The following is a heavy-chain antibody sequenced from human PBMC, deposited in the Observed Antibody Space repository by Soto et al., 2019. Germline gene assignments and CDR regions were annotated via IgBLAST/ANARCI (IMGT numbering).Heavy chain of an antibody. D-gene: IGHD3-22*01. CDR2: ISYNGNKK. Sequence: QVQLVESGGGVVQPGGSLRLSCAASGFAFSTSVIHWVRQAPGKGLEWMAHISYNGNKKHYADSVKGRFTVSRDIXXXXXXXXXXXXXXXXXXXXXCXREQFEDGRGHYDHWGQGTLVSVSS. V-gene: IGHV3-30*03. CDR1: GFAFSTSV. CDR3: XREQFEDGRGHYDH. J-gene: IGHJ4*02.